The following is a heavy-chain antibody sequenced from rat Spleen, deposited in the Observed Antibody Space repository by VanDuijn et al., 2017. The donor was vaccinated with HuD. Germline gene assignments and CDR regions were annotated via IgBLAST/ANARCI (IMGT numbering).Heavy chain of an antibody. CDR3: ARHEDNSGYVPGVMDA. J-gene: IGHJ4*01. D-gene: IGHD4-3*01. CDR1: GFTFSDYY. Sequence: EVQLVESGGGLVQPGRSLELSCAASGFTFSDYYMVWVRQAPTKGLEWVATISTSGSRTYYPDSVKGRFTISRDNAKSSLYLQMNSLKSEDTATYYCARHEDNSGYVPGVMDAWGQGASVTVSS. V-gene: IGHV5-25*01. CDR2: ISTSGSRT.